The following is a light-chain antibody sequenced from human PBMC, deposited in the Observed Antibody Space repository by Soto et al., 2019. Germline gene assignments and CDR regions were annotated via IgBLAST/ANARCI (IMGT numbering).Light chain of an antibody. CDR2: GAS. V-gene: IGKV3-20*01. CDR1: QTVSSSS. J-gene: IGKJ2*01. CDR3: QQYGSSPYT. Sequence: EIVLTQSPGTLSVSPGERATLSCRASQTVSSSSLAWYQQKPGQAPRLLIYGASSRATGIPDKFSGSGSGTDFTLTISRLEPEDFAVYYCQQYGSSPYTFGQGTKLEI.